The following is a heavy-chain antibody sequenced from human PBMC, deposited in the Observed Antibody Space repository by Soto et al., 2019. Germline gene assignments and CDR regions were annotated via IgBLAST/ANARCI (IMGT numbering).Heavy chain of an antibody. D-gene: IGHD4-17*01. CDR1: GSTFSNDW. V-gene: IGHV3-74*01. CDR3: ARERCYSLDV. CDR2: INSDGSST. J-gene: IGHJ6*02. Sequence: EVQLVESGGGLLQPGGSLRLSCAVSGSTFSNDWMHWVRQAPGKGLVWVSHINSDGSSTNYADFVKGRFTIARDNAKNTVYLQMNSLRAEDTAVYYCARERCYSLDVWGQGTTVTVS.